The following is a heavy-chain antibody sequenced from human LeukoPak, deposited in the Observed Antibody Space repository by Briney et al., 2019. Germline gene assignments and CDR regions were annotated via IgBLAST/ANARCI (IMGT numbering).Heavy chain of an antibody. CDR2: ICGSGGST. Sequence: GGSLRLSCAASGFTFSSYAMSWVRQAPGKGLEWVSAICGSGGSTYYADSVKGRFTISRDNSKNSLYLQMNSLRAEDTAVYYCARDLYYYDSSGYSNYWGQGTLVTVSS. J-gene: IGHJ4*02. D-gene: IGHD3-22*01. V-gene: IGHV3-23*01. CDR3: ARDLYYYDSSGYSNY. CDR1: GFTFSSYA.